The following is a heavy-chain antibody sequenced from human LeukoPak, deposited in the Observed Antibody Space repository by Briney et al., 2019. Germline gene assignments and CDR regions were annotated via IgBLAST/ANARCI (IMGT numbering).Heavy chain of an antibody. CDR3: VRIQGIVGSY. CDR2: ISSYDSSTI. D-gene: IGHD1-26*01. CDR1: GFTLSSYS. J-gene: IGHJ4*02. Sequence: GGSLRLSCAASGFTLSSYSMNWVGQAPGKGLEWVSYISSYDSSTIYYADSVKGRFTISRDNAKNSLYLQMSSLRAEDTAVYYCVRIQGIVGSYWGQGTLVTVSS. V-gene: IGHV3-48*01.